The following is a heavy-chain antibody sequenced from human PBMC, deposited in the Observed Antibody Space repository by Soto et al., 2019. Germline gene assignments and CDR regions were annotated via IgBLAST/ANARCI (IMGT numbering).Heavy chain of an antibody. CDR3: AHRVLRTVFGLVTTTAIYFDF. Sequence: QITLNESGPTVVRPTETLTLTCRFSGFSLTTSGVGVGWIRQSPGKAPEWLALIYWVDDKRYSASLKSRLNTTKDTSKNQVVPTVSDLDPTDTATYYCAHRVLRTVFGLVTTTAIYFDFWGQGTPVAVSS. D-gene: IGHD3-3*01. CDR1: GFSLTTSGVG. J-gene: IGHJ4*02. CDR2: IYWVDDK. V-gene: IGHV2-5*02.